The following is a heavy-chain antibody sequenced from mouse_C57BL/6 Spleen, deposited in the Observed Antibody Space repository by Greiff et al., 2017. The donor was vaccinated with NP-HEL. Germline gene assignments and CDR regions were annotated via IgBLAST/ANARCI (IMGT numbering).Heavy chain of an antibody. CDR2: ISSGGSYT. V-gene: IGHV5-6*02. CDR3: ARQGAGTGDYYAMDY. J-gene: IGHJ4*01. CDR1: GFTFSSYG. Sequence: DVKLVESGGDLVKPGGSLKLSCAASGFTFSSYGMSWVRQTPDKRLEWVATISSGGSYTYYPDSVKGRFTISRDNAKNTLYLQMSSLKSEDTAMYYCARQGAGTGDYYAMDYWGQGTSVTVSS. D-gene: IGHD3-3*01.